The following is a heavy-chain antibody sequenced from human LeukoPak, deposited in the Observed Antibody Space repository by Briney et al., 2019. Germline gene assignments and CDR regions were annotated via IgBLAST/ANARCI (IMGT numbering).Heavy chain of an antibody. Sequence: SETLSLTCTVSGGSISTSRHYWGWIRQPPGKGLEWIGNMYYSGSTYYNPSLKSRVTISVDTYKSRFSLKLSSATAADTAVYYCATTVTTRYYFDYWGQGTLVTVSS. CDR2: MYYSGST. V-gene: IGHV4-39*01. CDR1: GGSISTSRHY. J-gene: IGHJ4*02. D-gene: IGHD4-17*01. CDR3: ATTVTTRYYFDY.